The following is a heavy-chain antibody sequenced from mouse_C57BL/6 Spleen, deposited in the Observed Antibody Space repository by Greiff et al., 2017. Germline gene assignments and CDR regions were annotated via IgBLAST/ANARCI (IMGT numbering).Heavy chain of an antibody. CDR1: GYTFTSYW. D-gene: IGHD2-1*01. CDR3: ARKGIYYGNYGGFAY. J-gene: IGHJ3*01. Sequence: QVQLQQPGAELVMPGASVKLSCKASGYTFTSYWMHWVKQRPGQGLEWIGEIDPSDSYTNYNQKFKGKSTLTVDKSSSTAYMQLSSLTSEDSAVYYCARKGIYYGNYGGFAYWGQGTLVTVSA. V-gene: IGHV1-69*01. CDR2: IDPSDSYT.